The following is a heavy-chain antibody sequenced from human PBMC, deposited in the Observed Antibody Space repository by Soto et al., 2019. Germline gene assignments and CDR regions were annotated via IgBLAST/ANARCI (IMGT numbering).Heavy chain of an antibody. CDR1: GGTFSSYA. CDR3: ARDIATWFDP. Sequence: AAVKVSCKASGGTFSSYAISWVRQAPGQGLEWMGGIIPIFGTANYAQKFQGRVTITADESTSTAYMELSSLRSEDTAVYYCARDIATWFDPWGQGTLVTVSS. D-gene: IGHD6-13*01. J-gene: IGHJ5*02. V-gene: IGHV1-69*13. CDR2: IIPIFGTA.